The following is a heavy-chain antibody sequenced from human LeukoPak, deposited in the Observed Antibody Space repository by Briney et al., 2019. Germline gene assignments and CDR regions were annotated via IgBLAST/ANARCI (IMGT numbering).Heavy chain of an antibody. CDR3: ANLALSCRGGSCYSFPD. CDR1: GVTFSSYA. V-gene: IGHV3-23*01. Sequence: VGSLRLSCAASGVTFSSYAMSWVREAPGQGLKSFSAISGSGAITYYVASVKCRSTISKDNSKNALCLQRSCMRAEDTTVYYFANLALSCRGGSCYSFPDWGQGTLVTVSS. J-gene: IGHJ4*02. CDR2: ISGSGAIT. D-gene: IGHD2-15*01.